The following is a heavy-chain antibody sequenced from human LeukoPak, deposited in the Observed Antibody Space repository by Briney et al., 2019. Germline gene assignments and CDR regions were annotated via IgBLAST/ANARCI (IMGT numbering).Heavy chain of an antibody. CDR2: ISSSASTI. CDR1: GFTFSAHS. D-gene: IGHD3-16*01. V-gene: IGHV3-48*01. CDR3: ARASPSVGGYYFYYYMDV. J-gene: IGHJ6*03. Sequence: GGSVRLSCAASGFTFSAHSMNWVRQAPGKGLEWVSYISSSASTIYYADSVKGRFTISRDSAKSSLYLQMNSLRAEDTAMYYCARASPSVGGYYFYYYMDVWGKGTTVTVSS.